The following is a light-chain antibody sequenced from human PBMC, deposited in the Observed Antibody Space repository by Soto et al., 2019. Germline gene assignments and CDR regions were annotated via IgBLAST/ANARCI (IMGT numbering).Light chain of an antibody. V-gene: IGKV3-15*01. CDR1: QSVSSN. Sequence: EIVMTQSPATLSVSPGERATLSCRASQSVSSNLAWYQQKPGQAPTLLIYGASARATGIPARFSGSGSGTDFTLTISRLEPEDFAVYYCQQYGSSPGTFGQGTKVDIK. J-gene: IGKJ1*01. CDR3: QQYGSSPGT. CDR2: GAS.